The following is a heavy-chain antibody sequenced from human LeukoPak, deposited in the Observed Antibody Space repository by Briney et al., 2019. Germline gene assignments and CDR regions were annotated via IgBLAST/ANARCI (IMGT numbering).Heavy chain of an antibody. CDR3: ARGPVAAAGTAWFDP. V-gene: IGHV4-4*07. Sequence: SETLSLTCTVSGGSISSYYWSWIRQPAGKGLEWIGRIYTSGSTNYNPSLKSRVTMSVDTSKNQFSLKLSSVTAADTAVYYCARGPVAAAGTAWFDPWGQGTLVTVSS. J-gene: IGHJ5*02. CDR2: IYTSGST. CDR1: GGSISSYY. D-gene: IGHD6-13*01.